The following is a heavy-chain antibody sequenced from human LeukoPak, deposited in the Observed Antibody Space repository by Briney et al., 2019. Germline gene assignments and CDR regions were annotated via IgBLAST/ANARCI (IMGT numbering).Heavy chain of an antibody. CDR2: ISGSGGST. CDR3: ARAHALDYIY. D-gene: IGHD3/OR15-3a*01. Sequence: PSETLSLTCTVSGGSISSSSYYWGWIRQPPGKGLEWVSAISGSGGSTYYADSVKGRFTISRDNSKNTLYLQMNSLRAEDTAVYYCARAHALDYIYWGQGTLVTVSS. V-gene: IGHV3-23*01. CDR1: GGSISSSSYY. J-gene: IGHJ4*02.